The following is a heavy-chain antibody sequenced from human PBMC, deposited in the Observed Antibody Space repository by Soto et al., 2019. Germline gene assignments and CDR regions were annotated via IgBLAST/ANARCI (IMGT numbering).Heavy chain of an antibody. J-gene: IGHJ5*01. CDR2: IYSNSST. Sequence: GSLRLSCAASGFTVSSKYMNRVLQTPGKGLQWVSIIYSNSSTYYADSVKGRFTISRDNSKNTLYLQMNTLRAEDTAVYYCARGLGYCSGTSCYSIFDSWGQGTLVTVSS. CDR1: GFTVSSKY. D-gene: IGHD2-2*01. CDR3: ARGLGYCSGTSCYSIFDS. V-gene: IGHV3-66*01.